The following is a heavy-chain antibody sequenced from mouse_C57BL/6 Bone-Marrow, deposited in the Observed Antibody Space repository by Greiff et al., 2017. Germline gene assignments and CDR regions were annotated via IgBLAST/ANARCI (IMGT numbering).Heavy chain of an antibody. V-gene: IGHV5-12*01. CDR1: GFTFSDYY. J-gene: IGHJ3*01. Sequence: EVHLVESGGGLVQPGGSLKLSCAASGFTFSDYYMYWVRQTPEKRLEWVAYISNGGGSTYYPDTVKGRFTISRDTAKNTLYLQMSRLKSEDTAMYYCARVYYYGSSSFAYWGQGTLVTVSA. CDR3: ARVYYYGSSSFAY. D-gene: IGHD1-1*01. CDR2: ISNGGGST.